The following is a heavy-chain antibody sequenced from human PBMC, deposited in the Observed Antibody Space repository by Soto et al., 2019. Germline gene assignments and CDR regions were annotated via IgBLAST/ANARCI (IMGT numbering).Heavy chain of an antibody. D-gene: IGHD3-3*01. V-gene: IGHV4-34*01. Sequence: PSETLSLTCAVYGGSFSYYCWTWIRQPPGKGLEWIGEIHHSGNTNYNPSLKSRVIISIDMSKNQFSLTLSSVTAADTAVYYCARYSALRFLGYYYGLDVWGQGTTVTVSS. J-gene: IGHJ6*02. CDR3: ARYSALRFLGYYYGLDV. CDR1: GGSFSYYC. CDR2: IHHSGNT.